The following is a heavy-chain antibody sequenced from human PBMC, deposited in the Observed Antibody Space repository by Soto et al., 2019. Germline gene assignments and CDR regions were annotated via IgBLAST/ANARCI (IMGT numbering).Heavy chain of an antibody. CDR3: ATFRVGATVFQH. J-gene: IGHJ1*01. CDR1: GYTFTSYG. Sequence: ASVKVSCKASGYTFTSYGISWVRQAPGQGLEWMGGFDPEDGETIYAQKFQGRVTMTEDTSTDTAYMELSSLRSEDTAVYYCATFRVGATVFQHWGQGTLVTVSS. D-gene: IGHD1-26*01. CDR2: FDPEDGET. V-gene: IGHV1-24*01.